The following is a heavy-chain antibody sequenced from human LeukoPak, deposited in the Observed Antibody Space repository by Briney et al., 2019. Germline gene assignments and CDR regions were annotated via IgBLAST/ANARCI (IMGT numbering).Heavy chain of an antibody. J-gene: IGHJ4*02. V-gene: IGHV2-70*11. CDR1: GFSLSTSGMC. D-gene: IGHD4-17*01. CDR3: ARIQYRHGDLNFDY. CDR2: IDWDDDK. Sequence: SGPALVKPTQTLTLTCTFSGFSLSTSGMCVSWIRQPPGKALEWLARIDWDDDKYYSTSLKTRLTISKDTSKNQVVLTMTNMDPVDTATYYCARIQYRHGDLNFDYWGQGTLVTVSS.